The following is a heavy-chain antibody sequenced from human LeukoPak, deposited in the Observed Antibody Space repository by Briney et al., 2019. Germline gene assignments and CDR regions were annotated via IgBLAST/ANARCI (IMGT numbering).Heavy chain of an antibody. CDR1: GLTFSSYG. Sequence: GGSLRLSCAASGLTFSSYGMHWVRQAPGKGLEWVAVISYDGSNKYYADSVKGRFTISRDNSKNTLYLQMNSLRAEDTAVYYCARGPPLFDPWGQGTLVTVSS. CDR2: ISYDGSNK. V-gene: IGHV3-30*03. CDR3: ARGPPLFDP. J-gene: IGHJ5*02.